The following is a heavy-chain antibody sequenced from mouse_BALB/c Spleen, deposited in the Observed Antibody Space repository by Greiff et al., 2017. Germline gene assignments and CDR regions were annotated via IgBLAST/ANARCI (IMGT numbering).Heavy chain of an antibody. CDR1: GYTFTSYW. J-gene: IGHJ3*01. Sequence: VQLVESGAELARPGASVKMSCKASGYTFTSYWMHWVKQRPGQGLEWIGYINPSTGYTEYNQKFKDKATLTADKSSSTAYMQLSSLTSEDSAVYYCARKEYGNGPYWGQGTLVTVSA. CDR3: ARKEYGNGPY. CDR2: INPSTGYT. V-gene: IGHV1-4*01. D-gene: IGHD2-10*02.